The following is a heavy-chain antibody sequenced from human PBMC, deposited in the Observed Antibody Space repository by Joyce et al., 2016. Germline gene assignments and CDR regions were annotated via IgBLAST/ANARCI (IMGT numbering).Heavy chain of an antibody. D-gene: IGHD4-23*01. V-gene: IGHV1-46*01. CDR1: GYTFTTYY. CDR3: ARDYGGLFDY. Sequence: QVHLVQSGAEVKKPGASVNVSCKASGYTFTTYYMHWVRQVPGHGFEWMGIINPGGGTTRYAQKFQVSVILTRDTSTSTVYMELRSLRYEDTAMYFCARDYGGLFDYWGQGTLVTVSS. CDR2: INPGGGTT. J-gene: IGHJ4*02.